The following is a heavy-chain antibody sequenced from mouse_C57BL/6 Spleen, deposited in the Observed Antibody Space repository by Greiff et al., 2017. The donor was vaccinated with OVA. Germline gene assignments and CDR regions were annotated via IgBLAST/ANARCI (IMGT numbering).Heavy chain of an antibody. CDR3: ARETTVANYFDY. CDR2: ISSGSSTI. V-gene: IGHV5-17*01. Sequence: EVQLQQSGGGLVKPGGSLKLSCAASGFTFSDYGMHWVRQAPEKGLEWVAYISSGSSTIYYADTVKGRFTISRDNAKNTLFLQMTSLRSEDTAMYYCARETTVANYFDYWGQGTTLTVSS. J-gene: IGHJ2*01. CDR1: GFTFSDYG. D-gene: IGHD1-1*01.